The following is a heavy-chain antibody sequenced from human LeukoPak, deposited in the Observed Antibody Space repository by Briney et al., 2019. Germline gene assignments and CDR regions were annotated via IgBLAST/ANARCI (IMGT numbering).Heavy chain of an antibody. Sequence: SETLSLTCAVYGGSFSGYYWSWIRQPPGKGLEWIGEINHSGSTNYNPFLKSRVTISVDTSKNQFSLKLSSVTAADTAVYYCARQPDADIVVVPAASDAFDIWGQGTMVTVSS. CDR3: ARQPDADIVVVPAASDAFDI. D-gene: IGHD2-2*01. CDR1: GGSFSGYY. V-gene: IGHV4-34*01. CDR2: INHSGST. J-gene: IGHJ3*02.